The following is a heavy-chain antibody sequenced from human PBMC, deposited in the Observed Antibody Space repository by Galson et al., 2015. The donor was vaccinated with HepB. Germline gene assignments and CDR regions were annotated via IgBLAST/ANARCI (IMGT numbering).Heavy chain of an antibody. CDR3: ARGGFGYTAQSDY. J-gene: IGHJ4*02. Sequence: VTVSCKASGYTFPSYYMHWVRQAPGQGLEWMGIINPSGGSTSYAQQLQGRVTMTRATSTSTVDLELSSLRSEDTAVYYCARGGFGYTAQSDYWGQGTLVTVSS. CDR1: GYTFPSYY. D-gene: IGHD6-13*01. CDR2: INPSGGST. V-gene: IGHV1-46*04.